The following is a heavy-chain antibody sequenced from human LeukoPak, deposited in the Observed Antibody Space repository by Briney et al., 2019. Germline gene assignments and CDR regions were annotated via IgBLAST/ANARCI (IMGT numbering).Heavy chain of an antibody. J-gene: IGHJ5*02. CDR3: ARGYSSSWYFNWFDP. D-gene: IGHD6-13*01. V-gene: IGHV4-39*07. CDR2: IYHSGST. CDR1: GGSIGSSSYY. Sequence: SETLSLTCTVSGGSIGSSSYYWAWIRQPPGKGLEWIGNIYHSGSTYYNPSLKSRVTISVDTSKNQFSLKLSSVTAVDTALYYCARGYSSSWYFNWFDPWGQGTLVTVSS.